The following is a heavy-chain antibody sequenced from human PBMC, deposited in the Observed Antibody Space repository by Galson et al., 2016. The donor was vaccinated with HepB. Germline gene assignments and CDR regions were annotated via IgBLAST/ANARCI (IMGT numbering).Heavy chain of an antibody. CDR3: ARGVDYYGSKRLIDY. V-gene: IGHV4-31*03. J-gene: IGHJ4*02. D-gene: IGHD3-10*01. CDR2: IYYSGST. Sequence: TLSLTCTVSGGSISSGGYYWTWVRQHPGKGLEWIGYIYYSGSTSYNPSLQSRLRISADASKNLFSLKLSSVTAADTAMYYCARGVDYYGSKRLIDYWGRGTLVTVSS. CDR1: GGSISSGGYY.